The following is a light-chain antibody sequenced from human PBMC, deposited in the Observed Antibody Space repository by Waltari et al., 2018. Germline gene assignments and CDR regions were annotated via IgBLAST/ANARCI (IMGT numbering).Light chain of an antibody. V-gene: IGLV2-14*03. CDR2: DVS. CDR3: SSYTSSSIPYV. CDR1: SSDVGGYNY. J-gene: IGLJ1*01. Sequence: QSALPQPASVSVSPGQSITISCTGTSSDVGGYNYVSWYQQHPGKAPKLMIYDVSNRPSGVSNRFSGSKSGNTASLTISGLQAEDEADYYCSSYTSSSIPYVFGTGTKVTVL.